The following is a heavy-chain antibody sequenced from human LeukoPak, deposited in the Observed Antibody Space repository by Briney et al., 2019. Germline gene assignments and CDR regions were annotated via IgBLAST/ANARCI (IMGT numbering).Heavy chain of an antibody. CDR1: GFTFSSYS. CDR3: ASASYDILTGYSDY. J-gene: IGHJ4*02. V-gene: IGHV3-21*01. D-gene: IGHD3-9*01. Sequence: GGSLRLSCAASGFTFSSYSMNWVRQAPWKGLEWVSSISSSSSYIYYADSVKGRFTISRDNAKNSLYLQMNSQRAEDTAVYYCASASYDILTGYSDYWGQGTLVTVSS. CDR2: ISSSSSYI.